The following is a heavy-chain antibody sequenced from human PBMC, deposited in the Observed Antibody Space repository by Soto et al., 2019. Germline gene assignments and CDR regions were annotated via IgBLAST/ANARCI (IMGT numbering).Heavy chain of an antibody. J-gene: IGHJ5*02. Sequence: QVQLVESGPGLVRPSEALSLTCNVSGGSISDSWWSWIRQSPGKGLQWIGSIYSSGSANYNPSLKSRVAFSIDTSRKHISLSLRSVTAADTAFYYCARGYSELYSGYDYLFDPWGQGTLVTVSS. CDR2: IYSSGSA. D-gene: IGHD5-12*01. CDR3: ARGYSELYSGYDYLFDP. V-gene: IGHV4-59*01. CDR1: GGSISDSW.